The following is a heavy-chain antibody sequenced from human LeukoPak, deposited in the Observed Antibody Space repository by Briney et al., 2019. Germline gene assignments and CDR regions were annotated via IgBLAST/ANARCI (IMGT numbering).Heavy chain of an antibody. CDR1: GFAFSSYA. CDR2: ISGSGGST. Sequence: GGSLRLSCAASGFAFSSYAMSWVRQAPGKGLEWVSAISGSGGSTYYADSVKGRFTISRDNSKNTLYLQMNSLRAEDTAVYYCAKESRGDFWSGYPVADYWGQGTLVTVSS. CDR3: AKESRGDFWSGYPVADY. V-gene: IGHV3-23*01. D-gene: IGHD3-3*01. J-gene: IGHJ4*02.